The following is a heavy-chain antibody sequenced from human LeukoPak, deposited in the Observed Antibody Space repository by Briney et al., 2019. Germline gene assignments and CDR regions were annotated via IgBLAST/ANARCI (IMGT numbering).Heavy chain of an antibody. CDR1: GGSISSSSYY. V-gene: IGHV4-39*01. D-gene: IGHD1/OR15-1a*01. J-gene: IGHJ4*02. CDR2: IHYSGRT. CDR3: AGRARTYFDY. Sequence: PSETLSLTCTVSGGSISSSSYYWDWIRQPPGKGLEWIGSIHYSGRTYYNPSLKSRVTISVDTSKNQFSQKLNSVTAADTAVYYCAGRARTYFDYWGQGTLVTVSS.